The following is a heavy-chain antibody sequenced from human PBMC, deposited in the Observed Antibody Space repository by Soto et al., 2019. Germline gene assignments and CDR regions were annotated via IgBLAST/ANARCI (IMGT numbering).Heavy chain of an antibody. V-gene: IGHV1-69*12. J-gene: IGHJ4*02. Sequence: QVQLVQSGAEVKKPGSSVKVSCKASGGTFSSYAISWVRQAPGQGLEWMGGIIPIFGTATYAQKFQGRVTITADESTSTAYMELSSLRSEYTAVYYCARSNDGYKQYYFDYWGQGTLVTVSS. CDR3: ARSNDGYKQYYFDY. D-gene: IGHD5-12*01. CDR1: GGTFSSYA. CDR2: IIPIFGTA.